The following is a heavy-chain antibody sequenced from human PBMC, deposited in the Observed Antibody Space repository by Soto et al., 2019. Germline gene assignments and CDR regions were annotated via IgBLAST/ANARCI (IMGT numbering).Heavy chain of an antibody. CDR1: GDSVTSGDYY. D-gene: IGHD3-22*01. CDR2: IYYSVNT. J-gene: IGHJ3*02. Sequence: WETLSLTFTVSGDSVTSGDYYWSWIRQPPGNGLEWIGYIYYSVNTNYSPSLRSRVAVSLDTSHNQFSLKLSSVTAADTAVYSCAREGGSHDSGGYLIRGAFDIWRQGTMVTVS. V-gene: IGHV4-61*08. CDR3: AREGGSHDSGGYLIRGAFDI.